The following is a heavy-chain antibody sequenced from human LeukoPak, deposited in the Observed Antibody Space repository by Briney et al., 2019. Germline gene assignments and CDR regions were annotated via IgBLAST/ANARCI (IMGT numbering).Heavy chain of an antibody. V-gene: IGHV4-59*01. CDR2: IYYSGGT. CDR3: ARDGLYDSSGYYMDS. Sequence: PSETLSLTCTVSGGAISSYYWSWIRQPPGKGLEWIGYIYYSGGTKYNPSLMSRVTISVDRAQNQFSLGLSSVTAADTAVYYCARDGLYDSSGYYMDSWGQGTLVIVSS. D-gene: IGHD3-22*01. J-gene: IGHJ4*02. CDR1: GGAISSYY.